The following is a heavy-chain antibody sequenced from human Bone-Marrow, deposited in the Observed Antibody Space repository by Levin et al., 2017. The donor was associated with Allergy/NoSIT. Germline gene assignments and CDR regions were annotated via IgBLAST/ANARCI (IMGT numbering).Heavy chain of an antibody. CDR1: GGSINNYY. CDR2: IYYNGNT. Sequence: SQTLSLTCTVSGGSINNYYWNWIRRPPGKGLEWIGYIYYNGNTNYNPSLKSRVTISLGTSKNQVSLELSSVTAADTAVYYCARGPDYGPARCYHMDVWGKGTTVTVSS. J-gene: IGHJ6*03. D-gene: IGHD3-10*01. V-gene: IGHV4-59*01. CDR3: ARGPDYGPARCYHMDV.